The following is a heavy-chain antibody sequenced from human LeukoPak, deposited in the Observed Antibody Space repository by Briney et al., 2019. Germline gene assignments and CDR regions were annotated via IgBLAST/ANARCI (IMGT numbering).Heavy chain of an antibody. D-gene: IGHD2-15*01. CDR2: IYHSGST. J-gene: IGHJ5*02. CDR1: GYSISSGYY. CDR3: ARDNYKVVVAAIRGSWFDP. Sequence: KTSETLSLTCTVSGYSISSGYYWGWIRQPPGQGLEWIGSIYHSGSTYYNPSLKSRVTISVDTSKNQFSLKLSSVTAADTAVYYCARDNYKVVVAAIRGSWFDPWGQGTLVTVSS. V-gene: IGHV4-38-2*02.